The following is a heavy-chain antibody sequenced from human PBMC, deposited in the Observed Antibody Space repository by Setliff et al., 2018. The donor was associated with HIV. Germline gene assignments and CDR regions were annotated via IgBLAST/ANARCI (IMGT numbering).Heavy chain of an antibody. CDR1: GYTFTTYG. J-gene: IGHJ6*02. D-gene: IGHD3-10*01. V-gene: IGHV1-18*04. Sequence: ASVKVSCQASGYTFTTYGVNWVRQAPGQGLEWMGWINSYNGNTKFAQKFQGRVTMTTDTSTTTAFMELRSLKADDTGIYYCSRSGVPPYYYYGMDVWGQGTTVTVS. CDR2: INSYNGNT. CDR3: SRSGVPPYYYYGMDV.